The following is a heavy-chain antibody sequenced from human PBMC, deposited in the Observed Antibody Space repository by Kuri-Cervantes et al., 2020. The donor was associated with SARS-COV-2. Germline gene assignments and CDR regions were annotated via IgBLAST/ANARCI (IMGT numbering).Heavy chain of an antibody. CDR3: ARDKLHSLDAFDI. D-gene: IGHD4-11*01. J-gene: IGHJ3*02. CDR2: IGPSGTTK. Sequence: GGSLRLSCTASGFIFSDYYMTWIRQAPGKGLEWVSNIGPSGTTKYYADSVKGRFTISRDNAKNSLYLQMSSLRAEDTAVYYCARDKLHSLDAFDIWGQGTMVTVSS. V-gene: IGHV3-11*04. CDR1: GFIFSDYY.